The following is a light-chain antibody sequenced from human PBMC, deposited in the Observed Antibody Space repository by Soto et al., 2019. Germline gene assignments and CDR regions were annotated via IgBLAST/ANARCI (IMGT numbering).Light chain of an antibody. CDR1: HGIRND. CDR2: AAS. J-gene: IGKJ2*01. Sequence: DIQMTQSPSSLSAPVGDRVTITCRASHGIRNDLGWYHQKPGNAPKRLIYAASSLQSGVPSRFSGSGAGTEFTLTISSLQPEDFATYYCLPHNSYPYTFGQGTKLEIK. V-gene: IGKV1-17*01. CDR3: LPHNSYPYT.